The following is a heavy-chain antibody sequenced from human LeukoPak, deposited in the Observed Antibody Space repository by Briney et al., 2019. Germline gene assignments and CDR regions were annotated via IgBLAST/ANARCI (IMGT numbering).Heavy chain of an antibody. D-gene: IGHD4-23*01. Sequence: GGSLRLSCAASGFTFSSYSMNWVRQAPGKGLEWVSSITSSSSYIFYADSVKGRFTISRDNAKKSLYLQMNSLRAKDTAVYYCARVYGGNSDDAFDIWGQGTMVTVSS. J-gene: IGHJ3*02. CDR3: ARVYGGNSDDAFDI. CDR2: ITSSSSYI. CDR1: GFTFSSYS. V-gene: IGHV3-21*01.